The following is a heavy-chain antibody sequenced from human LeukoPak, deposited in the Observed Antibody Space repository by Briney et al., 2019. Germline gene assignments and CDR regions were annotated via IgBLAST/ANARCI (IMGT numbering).Heavy chain of an antibody. D-gene: IGHD2-15*01. Sequence: QPGGSLRLSWAASGLPFSSYAMTRVRQAPGKGLEWVSVISGSGGSAYYADSVKGRFTISRDKSKNTLYMQMNSLRAEDTAVYYCGKILGGGVRDAFDIWGQGTMVTVAS. V-gene: IGHV3-23*01. J-gene: IGHJ3*02. CDR2: ISGSGGSA. CDR3: GKILGGGVRDAFDI. CDR1: GLPFSSYA.